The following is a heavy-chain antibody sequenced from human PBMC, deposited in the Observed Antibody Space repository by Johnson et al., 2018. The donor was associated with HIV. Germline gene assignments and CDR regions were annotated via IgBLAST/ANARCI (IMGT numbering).Heavy chain of an antibody. CDR2: IYSGGST. J-gene: IGHJ3*02. V-gene: IGHV3-66*01. CDR1: GFTVSSNY. CDR3: ARERGSGITMVRGVIQPAFDI. D-gene: IGHD3-10*01. Sequence: VQLVESGGGLVQPGGSLRLSCAASGFTVSSNYMSWVRQAPGKGLEWVSVIYSGGSTYYADSVKGRFTISRDNSKNTLYLQMNSLRVDATAVYYSARERGSGITMVRGVIQPAFDIWGQGTMVTVSS.